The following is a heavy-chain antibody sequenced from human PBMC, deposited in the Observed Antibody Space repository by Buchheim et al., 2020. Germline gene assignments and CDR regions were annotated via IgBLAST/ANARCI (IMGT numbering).Heavy chain of an antibody. Sequence: QVQLQESGPGLVKPSQTLSLTCTVSGGSISSGGYYWSWIRQHPGKGLEWIGYIYYSGSTYYNPSLKSRVTISVDTSKNQFSLKLSSVTAADTAVYYCARAPAYYDILTGYLSIAQPIKSFDYWGQGTL. D-gene: IGHD3-9*01. V-gene: IGHV4-31*03. CDR3: ARAPAYYDILTGYLSIAQPIKSFDY. CDR2: IYYSGST. J-gene: IGHJ4*02. CDR1: GGSISSGGYY.